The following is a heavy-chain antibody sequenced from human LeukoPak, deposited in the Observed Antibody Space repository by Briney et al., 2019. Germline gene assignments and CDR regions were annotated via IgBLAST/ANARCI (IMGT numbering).Heavy chain of an antibody. CDR1: GFTFSSYE. CDR2: ISSSGTTI. V-gene: IGHV3-48*03. CDR3: ASLNSILDY. J-gene: IGHJ4*02. D-gene: IGHD3-3*02. Sequence: GGSLRLSCAASGFTFSSYEMNWVRQAPGKGLEWVSYISSSGTTIYYADSVKGRFTISRDNAKNSLYLQMNSLRAEDTAVYYCASLNSILDYWGQGTLVTVSS.